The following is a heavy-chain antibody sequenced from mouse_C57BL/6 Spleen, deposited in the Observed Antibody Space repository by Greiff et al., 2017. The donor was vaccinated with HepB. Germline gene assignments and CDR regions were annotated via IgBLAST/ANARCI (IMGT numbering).Heavy chain of an antibody. CDR2: ISDGGSYT. D-gene: IGHD2-4*01. CDR3: ARDQGDYGTRDYLDD. Sequence: EVQLVESGGGLVKPGGSLKLSCAASGFTFSSYAMSWVRQTPEKRLEWVATISDGGSYTYYPDNVKGRFTIFRDNAKNNLYLRMSHLKTEDTAVWYCARDQGDYGTRDYLDDWGQGTTLTVSS. J-gene: IGHJ2*01. V-gene: IGHV5-4*01. CDR1: GFTFSSYA.